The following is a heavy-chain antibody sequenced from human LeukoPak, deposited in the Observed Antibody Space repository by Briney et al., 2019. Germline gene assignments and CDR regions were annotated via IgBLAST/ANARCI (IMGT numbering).Heavy chain of an antibody. V-gene: IGHV3-53*01. Sequence: GGSLRLSCAASGFTVSSNYMSWVRQAPGKGLEWVSVIYSGGSTYYADSVKGRFTISRDNSKNTLYLQMNSLRAEDTAVYYCARAVAYSYDFDYWGQGTLVTVSS. D-gene: IGHD5-18*01. CDR2: IYSGGST. CDR3: ARAVAYSYDFDY. J-gene: IGHJ4*02. CDR1: GFTVSSNY.